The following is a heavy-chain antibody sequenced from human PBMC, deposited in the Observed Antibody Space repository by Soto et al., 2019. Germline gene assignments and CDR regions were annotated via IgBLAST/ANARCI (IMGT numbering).Heavy chain of an antibody. D-gene: IGHD6-19*01. CDR1: GFTFNTYA. J-gene: IGHJ3*02. CDR2: ISSGGGAT. V-gene: IGHV3-23*01. CDR3: ATEMRHGNGWYGAFNI. Sequence: DVQLLESGGGLVQPGGSLRLSCAASGFTFNTYAMGWVRQAPGKGLEWVSGISSGGGATYYADSVRGRFTISRDNSKNTLYLQMNSLRAEDTAVYYCATEMRHGNGWYGAFNIWGQGTMITVSS.